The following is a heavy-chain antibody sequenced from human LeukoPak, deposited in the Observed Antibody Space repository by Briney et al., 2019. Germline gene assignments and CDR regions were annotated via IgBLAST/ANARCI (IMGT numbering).Heavy chain of an antibody. CDR3: SRNGLVDFDY. CDR1: GFAFDDFA. J-gene: IGHJ4*02. Sequence: PGQSLRLSCTTSGFAFDDFAMSWVRQPAGKGLEWVGFIRRRAYGGATEYAASVKGRFIISRDDSKGIAYLQMNSLKTEDTAVHYCSRNGLVDFDYWGQGSRVIVSP. V-gene: IGHV3-49*04. CDR2: IRRRAYGGAT.